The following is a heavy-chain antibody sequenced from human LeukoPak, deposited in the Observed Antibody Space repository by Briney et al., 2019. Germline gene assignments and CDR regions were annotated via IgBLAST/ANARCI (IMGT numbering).Heavy chain of an antibody. Sequence: SETLSLTCAVYGGSFSGYYWSWIRQPPGKGLEWIGEINHSGSTNYNPSLKSRVTISVDTSRNQFSLKLSSVTAADTAVYYCARGGRWLYYYYYYMDVWGKGTTVTVSS. CDR3: ARGGRWLYYYYYYMDV. V-gene: IGHV4-34*01. D-gene: IGHD3-22*01. J-gene: IGHJ6*03. CDR2: INHSGST. CDR1: GGSFSGYY.